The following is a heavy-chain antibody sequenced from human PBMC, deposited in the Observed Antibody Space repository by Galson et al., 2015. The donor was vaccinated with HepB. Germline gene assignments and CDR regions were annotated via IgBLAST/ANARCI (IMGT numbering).Heavy chain of an antibody. V-gene: IGHV3-23*01. D-gene: IGHD6-19*01. CDR3: AKDPKQWRSPYYCDC. CDR1: GFTFSSSA. J-gene: IGHJ4*02. CDR2: IRGSGDNT. Sequence: SLRLSCAASGFTFSSSAMRWVRQAPGKGLEWVSAIRGSGDNTYYSDSVKGRFTISRDNSKSTLYLQMNSLRAEDTAVYYCAKDPKQWRSPYYCDCWGQGTLVSGSS.